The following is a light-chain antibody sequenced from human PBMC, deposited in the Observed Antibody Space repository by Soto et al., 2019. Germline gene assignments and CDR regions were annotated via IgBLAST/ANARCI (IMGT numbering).Light chain of an antibody. Sequence: SYELTQPPSVSVAPGKTATITCGGNNIGSNTVHWYQQKAGQAPVLVISYDSDRPSGIPERFSGSNSGNTATLTISRVEAGDEADYYCQVRDSSSDHVVFGGGTKLTVL. CDR2: YDS. CDR3: QVRDSSSDHVV. V-gene: IGLV3-21*04. J-gene: IGLJ2*01. CDR1: NIGSNT.